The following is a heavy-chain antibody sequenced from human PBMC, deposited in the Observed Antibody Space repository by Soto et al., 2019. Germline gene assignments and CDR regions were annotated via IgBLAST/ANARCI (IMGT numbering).Heavy chain of an antibody. CDR3: AKVSYQSWSIDY. Sequence: DVQLVESGGGLVQPGGSLRLPCAASGFTFRSYWMSWVRQAPGKGLEWVANINQDVSVKYSVDSVKGRFTISRDNAKNSLYLQMNSLRAEDTAVYYCAKVSYQSWSIDYWGQGTLVTVSS. CDR2: INQDVSVK. CDR1: GFTFRSYW. D-gene: IGHD6-13*01. V-gene: IGHV3-7*01. J-gene: IGHJ4*02.